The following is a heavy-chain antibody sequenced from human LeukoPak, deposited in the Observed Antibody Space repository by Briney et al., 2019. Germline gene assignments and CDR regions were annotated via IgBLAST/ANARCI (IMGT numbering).Heavy chain of an antibody. CDR1: GYTFTSND. Sequence: ASVRVSCKASGYTFTSNDIHWVRQAPGQGLEWMGIINPSGGSTSYAQKFQGRVTMTRDTSTSTVYMELSSLRSEDTAVYYCARFASLYSRSWYYAFDIWGQGTMVTVSS. CDR2: INPSGGST. CDR3: ARFASLYSRSWYYAFDI. J-gene: IGHJ3*02. D-gene: IGHD6-13*01. V-gene: IGHV1-46*01.